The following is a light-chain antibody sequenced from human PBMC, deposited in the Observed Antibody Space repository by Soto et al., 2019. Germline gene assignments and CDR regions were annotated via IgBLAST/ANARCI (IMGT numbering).Light chain of an antibody. CDR3: QQYGSSPPYT. V-gene: IGKV3-20*01. CDR2: GAS. Sequence: EIVLKQSPGTLSLSPGERATLSCRASQSVSSSYLAWYQQKPGQAPRLLIYGASSRATGIPDRFSGSGSGTDFTLTISRLEPEDVAVYYCQQYGSSPPYTFGPGTKVDIK. J-gene: IGKJ3*01. CDR1: QSVSSSY.